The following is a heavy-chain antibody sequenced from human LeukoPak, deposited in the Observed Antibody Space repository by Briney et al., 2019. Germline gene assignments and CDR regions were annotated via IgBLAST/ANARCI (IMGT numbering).Heavy chain of an antibody. CDR3: ARSGAPIFGVAPRAYYFDY. D-gene: IGHD3-3*01. V-gene: IGHV4-34*01. CDR2: INHSGST. CDR1: GGSFSGYY. J-gene: IGHJ4*02. Sequence: PSETLSLTCAVYGGSFSGYYWSWIRQPPGKGLEWIGEINHSGSTNYNPSLKSRVTISVDTSKNQFSLKLSSVTAADTAVYYCARSGAPIFGVAPRAYYFDYWGQGTLVTVSS.